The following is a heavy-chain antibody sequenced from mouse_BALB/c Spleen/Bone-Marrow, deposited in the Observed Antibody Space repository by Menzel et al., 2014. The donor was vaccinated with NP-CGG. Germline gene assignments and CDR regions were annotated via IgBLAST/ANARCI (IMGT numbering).Heavy chain of an antibody. CDR3: ARGGYGNVYYAMDY. CDR2: INPYNDGT. J-gene: IGHJ4*01. D-gene: IGHD2-10*02. Sequence: EVQLQQSGPELVKPGASVKMSCKASGYTFTSYVMHWVKQKPGQGLEWIGNINPYNDGTKYNEKFKGKVTLTSDKSSSTAYMELSSLTSEDSTVYYCARGGYGNVYYAMDYWGQGTSVTVSS. CDR1: GYTFTSYV. V-gene: IGHV1-14*01.